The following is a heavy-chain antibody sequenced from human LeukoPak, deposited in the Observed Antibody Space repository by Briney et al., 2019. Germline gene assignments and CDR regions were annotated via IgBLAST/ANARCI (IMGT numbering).Heavy chain of an antibody. CDR1: GFTFSTYA. V-gene: IGHV4-34*01. Sequence: GSLRLSCAASGFTFSTYAMSWVRQAPGKGLEWIGEINHSGSTNYNPSLKSRVTISVDTSKNQFSLKLSSVTAADTAVYYCARVLDIWGQGTMVTVSS. CDR3: ARVLDI. J-gene: IGHJ3*02. CDR2: INHSGST.